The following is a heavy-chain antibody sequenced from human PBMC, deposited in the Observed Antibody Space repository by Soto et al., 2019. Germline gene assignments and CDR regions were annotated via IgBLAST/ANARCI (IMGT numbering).Heavy chain of an antibody. J-gene: IGHJ4*02. V-gene: IGHV3-21*01. Sequence: EVQLVESGGGLVKPGGSLRLSCAASGFTFSSYSMNWVRQAPGKGLEWVSSISSSSSYIYYADSVKGRFTISRDNAKNSLYLQMNSLRAEDTAVYSCARAPLGGATINVDCWGQGTLVTVSS. CDR1: GFTFSSYS. CDR3: ARAPLGGATINVDC. D-gene: IGHD5-12*01. CDR2: ISSSSSYI.